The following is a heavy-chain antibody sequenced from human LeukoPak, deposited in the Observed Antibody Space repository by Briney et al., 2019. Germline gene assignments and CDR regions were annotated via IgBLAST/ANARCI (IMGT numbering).Heavy chain of an antibody. CDR3: ARPNGTAHFIPY. CDR2: INHSGSS. D-gene: IGHD2-8*01. CDR1: GGSCIGYY. J-gene: IGHJ4*02. Sequence: PSKTLSLTCAVYGGSCIGYYWSWVRQPPGKGLEWIGEINHSGSSNYNPSLKSRVAISVDTSKSQFSLKLSSMTAADTAVYYCARPNGTAHFIPYWGQGTLVTVSS. V-gene: IGHV4-34*01.